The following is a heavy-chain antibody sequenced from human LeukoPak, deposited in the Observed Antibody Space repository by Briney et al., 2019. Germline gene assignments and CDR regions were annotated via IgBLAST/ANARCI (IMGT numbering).Heavy chain of an antibody. Sequence: GGSLRLSCVVSGLTSTTYWMNWVRQAPGKGLEWVANINQDGSDKHYVGSVKGRFSVSGDYAKKSLYLQMNNPRDDDTAVYYCAVGSGWLSDSWSQGALVTVSS. CDR3: AVGSGWLSDS. V-gene: IGHV3-7*03. D-gene: IGHD6-19*01. J-gene: IGHJ4*02. CDR2: INQDGSDK. CDR1: GLTSTTYW.